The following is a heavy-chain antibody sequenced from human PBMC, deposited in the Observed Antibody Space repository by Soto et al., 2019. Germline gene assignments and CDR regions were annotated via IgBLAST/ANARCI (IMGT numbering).Heavy chain of an antibody. CDR2: ISYSGST. CDR1: GDSVTSGSYY. CDR3: AGNYALDV. V-gene: IGHV4-61*01. Sequence: SETLSLTCTVSGDSVTSGSYYWNWIRQPPGKGLEWIGYISYSGSTKNNPSLKSRVTISIDTSMNQFSLKLSSVTAADTAVYYCAGNYALDVWGQGTTVTVSS. J-gene: IGHJ6*02. D-gene: IGHD3-16*01.